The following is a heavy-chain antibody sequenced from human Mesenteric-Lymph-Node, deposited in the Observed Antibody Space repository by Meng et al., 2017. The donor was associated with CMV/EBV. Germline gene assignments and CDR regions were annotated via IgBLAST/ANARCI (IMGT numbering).Heavy chain of an antibody. D-gene: IGHD6-19*01. V-gene: IGHV5-51*01. CDR1: GYSFTSYW. CDR3: ARHTSDRYGPDY. Sequence: GGSLRLSCKGSGYSFTSYWIGWVRQMPGKGLELMGIFYPGDSSTRYSPSFQGQVAISADESISTAFLQWSSLKASDTAMYYCARHTSDRYGPDYWGQGTLVTVSS. CDR2: FYPGDSST. J-gene: IGHJ4*02.